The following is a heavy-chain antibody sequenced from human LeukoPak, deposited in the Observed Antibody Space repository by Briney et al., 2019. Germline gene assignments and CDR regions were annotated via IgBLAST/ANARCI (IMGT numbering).Heavy chain of an antibody. CDR2: IYHSGRT. J-gene: IGHJ4*02. CDR1: GYSISSGYY. CDR3: ARYNARRMVRGVIDD. V-gene: IGHV4-38-2*02. Sequence: PSETLSLTCTVSGYSISSGYYWGWIRPPPGKGLEWIGSIYHSGRTFYNPSLKSRVTISVDTSKNQFSLKLSSVTAADTAVYYCARYNARRMVRGVIDDWGQGTLVTVSS. D-gene: IGHD3-10*01.